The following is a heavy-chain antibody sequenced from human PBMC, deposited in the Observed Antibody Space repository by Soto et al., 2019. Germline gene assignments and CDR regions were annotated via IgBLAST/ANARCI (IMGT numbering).Heavy chain of an antibody. CDR3: ARDIAAAGTILFGGPRRYYYYGMDV. CDR1: GYTFTGYY. CDR2: INPNSGGT. D-gene: IGHD6-13*01. Sequence: ASVKVSCKASGYTFTGYYMHWVRQAPGQGLEWMGWINPNSGGTNYAQKFQGWVTMTRDTSKNQFSLKLSSVTAADTAVYYCARDIAAAGTILFGGPRRYYYYGMDVWGQGTTVTVSS. J-gene: IGHJ6*02. V-gene: IGHV1-2*04.